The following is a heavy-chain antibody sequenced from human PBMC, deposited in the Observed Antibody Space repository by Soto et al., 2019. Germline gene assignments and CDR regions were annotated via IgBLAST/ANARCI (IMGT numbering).Heavy chain of an antibody. CDR3: ARVAGVNGDYVNWFDP. Sequence: AGSLRLSCAASGFTFSSYAVSWVRQAPGKGLEWVSAISGSGGSTTYADSVKGRFTISRDNAKNTLYLQMNSLRAEDSAVYYCARVAGVNGDYVNWFDPWGQGTLVTVSS. CDR2: ISGSGGST. CDR1: GFTFSSYA. D-gene: IGHD4-17*01. J-gene: IGHJ5*02. V-gene: IGHV3-23*01.